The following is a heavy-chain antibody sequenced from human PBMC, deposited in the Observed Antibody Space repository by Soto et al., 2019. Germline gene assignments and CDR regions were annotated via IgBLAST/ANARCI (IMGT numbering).Heavy chain of an antibody. V-gene: IGHV1-2*02. Sequence: QVHLVQSGAEVKKPGASVKVSCKASGYTFTENQIHWLRRAPGQRLQWLGRIDPKSGDTTFAPTFQGRVTMTRDTSTNTAYLELTRLTSDDTAIYYCARRRPLDYIRWCFDPWGLGTLVTVSS. CDR2: IDPKSGDT. CDR3: ARRRPLDYIRWCFDP. D-gene: IGHD2-21*01. J-gene: IGHJ5*02. CDR1: GYTFTENQ.